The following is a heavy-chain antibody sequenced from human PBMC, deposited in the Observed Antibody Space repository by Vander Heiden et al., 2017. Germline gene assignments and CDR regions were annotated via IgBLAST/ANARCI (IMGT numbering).Heavy chain of an antibody. V-gene: IGHV3-7*03. CDR3: ARLNNYAGDY. J-gene: IGHJ4*02. D-gene: IGHD1-1*01. CDR2: MKQAGSER. Sequence: EVQLVESGGGVVQSGGPLIPSCASSGFTFSNYWMSWVRQDPGKGLEWVANMKQAGSERSYVDSVKGRFTISRDNAKNSLYLQMNGLRAEDSAVYLCARLNNYAGDYWGQGTLVTVSS. CDR1: GFTFSNYW.